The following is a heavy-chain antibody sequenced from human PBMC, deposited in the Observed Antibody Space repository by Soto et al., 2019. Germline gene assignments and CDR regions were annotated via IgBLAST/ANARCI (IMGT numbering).Heavy chain of an antibody. J-gene: IGHJ6*04. V-gene: IGHV3-74*03. Sequence: EVQLVESGGGLVQPGGSLRLSCAASGFTFSNYWMYWVRQAPGKGLVWVSRVNNDGTDTTHADSVKGRFTISRDNAENSLYLQRNSLRAEDTAVYYCARGGLQHALDVWGEGSTFTVSS. CDR3: ARGGLQHALDV. D-gene: IGHD6-13*01. CDR2: VNNDGTDT. CDR1: GFTFSNYW.